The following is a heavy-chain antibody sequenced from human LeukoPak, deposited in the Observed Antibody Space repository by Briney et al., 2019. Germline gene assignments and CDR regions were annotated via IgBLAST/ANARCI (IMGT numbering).Heavy chain of an antibody. V-gene: IGHV4-30-4*01. CDR1: SGSISSGDHY. CDR3: ATANFDCSGGSCYSYYFDY. Sequence: SETLSLTCTVSSGSISSGDHYWSWIRQPPGKGLEWIGYIYYSGSTYYNPSLKSRVTISVDTSKNQFSLKLSSVTAADTAVYYCATANFDCSGGSCYSYYFDYWGQGTLVTVSS. CDR2: IYYSGST. J-gene: IGHJ4*02. D-gene: IGHD2-15*01.